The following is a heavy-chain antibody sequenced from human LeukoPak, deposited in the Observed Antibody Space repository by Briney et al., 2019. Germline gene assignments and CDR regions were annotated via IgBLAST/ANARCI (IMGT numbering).Heavy chain of an antibody. CDR2: FYYSGST. CDR3: ARKRTGDQGYYFDY. D-gene: IGHD1-1*01. Sequence: SETLSLTCTVSGGSGSSGRYYWSWIRQPPGKGLEWIGYFYYSGSTNYNPSLKTRVTISVDTSKNQFSLKVSSVTAADTAVYYCARKRTGDQGYYFDYWGQGTLVTVSS. V-gene: IGHV4-61*01. J-gene: IGHJ4*02. CDR1: GGSGSSGRYY.